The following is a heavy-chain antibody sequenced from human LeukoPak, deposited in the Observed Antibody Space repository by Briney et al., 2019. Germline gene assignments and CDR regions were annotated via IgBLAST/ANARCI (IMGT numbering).Heavy chain of an antibody. CDR3: ARATYYYDGSGYYSGYYFDY. J-gene: IGHJ4*02. CDR1: GGSFSGYY. Sequence: SETLSLTCAVYGGSFSGYYWRWIRQPPGKGLEWIGEINHSGSTNYNPSLMSRVTISVDTSKSQFSLKLSSVTAADTAVYYCARATYYYDGSGYYSGYYFDYWGQGTLVTVSS. V-gene: IGHV4-34*01. CDR2: INHSGST. D-gene: IGHD3-22*01.